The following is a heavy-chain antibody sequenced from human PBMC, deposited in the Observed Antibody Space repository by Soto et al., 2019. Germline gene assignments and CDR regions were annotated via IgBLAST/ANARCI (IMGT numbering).Heavy chain of an antibody. D-gene: IGHD6-19*01. CDR1: GFSFVNYD. J-gene: IGHJ4*02. Sequence: ASVKVSCKTSGFSFVNYDFSWVRQAPGQGLEWMGWVSNNNGVTNFAEKFRGRVTLTTDRTTSTACMELTGLTSDDTAIYFCARERLNTGWYGFDYWGQGTQVTVSS. CDR2: VSNNNGVT. CDR3: ARERLNTGWYGFDY. V-gene: IGHV1-18*04.